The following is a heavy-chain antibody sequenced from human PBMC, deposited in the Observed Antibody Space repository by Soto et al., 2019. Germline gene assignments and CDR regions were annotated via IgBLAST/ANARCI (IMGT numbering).Heavy chain of an antibody. CDR3: AKNYFFDS. CDR2: IGVSSDA. CDR1: GFTFSSYA. V-gene: IGHV3-23*01. Sequence: RRLSCAASGFTFSSYAMSWARQAPGKGLEWVSSIGVSSDAYYADSVKGRFTISRDNSRNTLYLQMNSLRAEDTALYYCAKNYFFDSWGQGTLVTVSS. J-gene: IGHJ4*02.